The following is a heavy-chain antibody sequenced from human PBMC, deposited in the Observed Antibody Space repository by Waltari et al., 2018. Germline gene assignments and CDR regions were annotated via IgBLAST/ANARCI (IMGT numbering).Heavy chain of an antibody. CDR2: ISWNSGSI. CDR1: GFTFDDYA. V-gene: IGHV3-9*01. CDR3: AKDGAARGYYYYYMDV. Sequence: EVQLVESGGGLVQPGRSLRLSCAASGFTFDDYAMHWVRHAPGKGLEWVSGISWNSGSIGYADSVKGRFTISRDNAKNSLYLQMNSLRAEDTALYYCAKDGAARGYYYYYMDVWGKGTTVTVSS. J-gene: IGHJ6*03. D-gene: IGHD6-6*01.